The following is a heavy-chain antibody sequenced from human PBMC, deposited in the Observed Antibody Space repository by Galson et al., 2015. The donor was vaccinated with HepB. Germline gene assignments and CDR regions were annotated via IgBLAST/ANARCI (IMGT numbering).Heavy chain of an antibody. D-gene: IGHD4-23*01. Sequence: SLRLSCAVSGFSFSDHYIDWVRQAPGKGLEWVGRSRNKPKGYSTAYAASVKGRFTVSRDDSKNSVFLHMNSLRSEDTAVYYCARSEVTTVVTDFDSWGQGSRVTGSS. CDR3: ARSEVTTVVTDFDS. V-gene: IGHV3-72*01. CDR1: GFSFSDHY. CDR2: SRNKPKGYST. J-gene: IGHJ4*02.